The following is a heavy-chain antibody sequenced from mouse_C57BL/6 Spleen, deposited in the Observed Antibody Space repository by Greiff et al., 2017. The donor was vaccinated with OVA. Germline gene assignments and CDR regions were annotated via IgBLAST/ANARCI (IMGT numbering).Heavy chain of an antibody. V-gene: IGHV14-4*01. J-gene: IGHJ2*01. CDR2: IDPENGDT. CDR1: GFNIKDDY. CDR3: TTVITTVGGYFDY. D-gene: IGHD1-1*01. Sequence: EVKLQESGAELVRPGASVKLSCTASGFNIKDDYMHWVKQRPEQGLEWIGWIDPENGDTEYASKFQGKATITADTSSNTAYLQLSSLTSEDTAVYYCTTVITTVGGYFDYWGQGTTLTVSS.